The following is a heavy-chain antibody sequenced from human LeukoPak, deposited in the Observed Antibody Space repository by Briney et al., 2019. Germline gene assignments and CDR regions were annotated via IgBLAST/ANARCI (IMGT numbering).Heavy chain of an antibody. V-gene: IGHV3-21*01. D-gene: IGHD2-15*01. CDR3: ARDQRCSGGSCYSFDY. J-gene: IGHJ4*02. Sequence: GGSLRLSCAASGFTFSSYSMNWVRQATGKGLEWVSSISSSSSYIYYADSVKGRFTISRDNAKNSLYLQMNSLRAEDTAVYYCARDQRCSGGSCYSFDYWGQGTLVTVSS. CDR2: ISSSSSYI. CDR1: GFTFSSYS.